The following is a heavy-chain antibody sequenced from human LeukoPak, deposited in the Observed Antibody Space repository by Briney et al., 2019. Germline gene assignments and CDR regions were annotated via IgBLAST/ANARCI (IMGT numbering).Heavy chain of an antibody. CDR2: IIPIFGTA. CDR3: AREYLSGGWFGESTLDY. Sequence: SVKVSCKASGGTFSSYAISWVRQAPGQGLEWMGGIIPIFGTANYAQKFQGRVTITADESTCTAYMELSSLRSEDTAVYYCAREYLSGGWFGESTLDYWGQGTLVTVSS. D-gene: IGHD3-10*01. CDR1: GGTFSSYA. V-gene: IGHV1-69*01. J-gene: IGHJ4*02.